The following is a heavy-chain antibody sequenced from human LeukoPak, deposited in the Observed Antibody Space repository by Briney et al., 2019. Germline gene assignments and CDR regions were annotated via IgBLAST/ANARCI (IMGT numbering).Heavy chain of an antibody. CDR1: GFTFSSYA. Sequence: PGGSLRLSCAASGFTFSSYAMSWVRQAPGKGLVWVSRINSDGSATTYADSVKGRFTVSRDNAKNTLYLQMNSLRAEDTAVYYCASNPWGIQLWLGWGQGTLVTVSS. CDR3: ASNPWGIQLWLG. J-gene: IGHJ4*02. CDR2: INSDGSAT. V-gene: IGHV3-74*01. D-gene: IGHD5-18*01.